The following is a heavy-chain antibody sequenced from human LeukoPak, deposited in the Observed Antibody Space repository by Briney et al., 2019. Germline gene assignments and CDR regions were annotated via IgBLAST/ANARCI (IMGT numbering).Heavy chain of an antibody. CDR1: GFTFSSYA. Sequence: GGSLRLSCAASGFTFSSYAMHWVRRAPGKGLEWVAVISYDGSNKYYADSVKGRFTISRDNSKNTLYLQMNSLRAEDTAVYYCARAVGAAHFDYWGQGTLVTVSS. D-gene: IGHD1-26*01. CDR3: ARAVGAAHFDY. V-gene: IGHV3-30-3*01. J-gene: IGHJ4*02. CDR2: ISYDGSNK.